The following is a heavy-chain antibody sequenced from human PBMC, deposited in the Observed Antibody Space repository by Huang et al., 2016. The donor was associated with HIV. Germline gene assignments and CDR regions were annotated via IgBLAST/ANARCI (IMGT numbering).Heavy chain of an antibody. CDR1: GYTFPSYA. Sequence: QVQLVQSGAEVKKPGASVKVSCKASGYTFPSYAMHWVRQAPGQRLEWMGWINGGNGNTKYSQKCQGRVTITRDTSASTAYMELSSLRSEDTAVYYCARFRGDYWGQGTLVTVSS. CDR3: ARFRGDY. V-gene: IGHV1-3*01. J-gene: IGHJ4*02. D-gene: IGHD3-10*01. CDR2: INGGNGNT.